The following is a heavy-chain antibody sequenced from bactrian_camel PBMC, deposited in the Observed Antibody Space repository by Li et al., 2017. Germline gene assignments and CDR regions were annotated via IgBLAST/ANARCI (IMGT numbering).Heavy chain of an antibody. J-gene: IGHJ6*01. V-gene: IGHV3-2*01. CDR1: GFTFSTYN. Sequence: HVQLVESGGGLVQPGGSLRLSCAASGFTFSTYNMNWVRQAPGKGLEWVSSVYSSGTNTFYAGSVKGQFTISSDNAKNMLYLQMNSLKSKDTALYYCAKGAGPNDFGYWGQGTQVTVS. CDR3: AKGAGPNDFGY. CDR2: VYSSGTNT. D-gene: IGHD1*01.